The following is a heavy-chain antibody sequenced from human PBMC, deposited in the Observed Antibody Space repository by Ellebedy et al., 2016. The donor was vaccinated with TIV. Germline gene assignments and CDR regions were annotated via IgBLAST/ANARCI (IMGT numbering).Heavy chain of an antibody. CDR3: AREDSGTYVFRGWNCLDP. V-gene: IGHV3-23*01. J-gene: IGHJ5*02. Sequence: GESLKISCAASGFTFSSFAMSWVRQAPGKGLEWVSHFSDNTYYADSVKGRFTISRDISRNTLYLQMSGLRAEDTAIYYCAREDSGTYVFRGWNCLDPWGQGTLVTVSS. D-gene: IGHD1-26*01. CDR1: GFTFSSFA. CDR2: FSDNT.